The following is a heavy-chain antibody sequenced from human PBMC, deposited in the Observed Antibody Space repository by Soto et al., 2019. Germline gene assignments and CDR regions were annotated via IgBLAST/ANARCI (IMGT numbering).Heavy chain of an antibody. CDR3: ENATEAGGPYDA. V-gene: IGHV3-30*18. Sequence: QVQLLESGGGVVQPGRSLRLSCAASGFTFSTYGIHWVRQAPGKGLEWVSVISAGGIIKYYAESVKGRFTISRDNSKNSLFLHVNSLRAEDTAFYYCENATEAGGPYDAWGQGTLVTVSS. CDR2: ISAGGIIK. D-gene: IGHD3-16*01. CDR1: GFTFSTYG. J-gene: IGHJ5*02.